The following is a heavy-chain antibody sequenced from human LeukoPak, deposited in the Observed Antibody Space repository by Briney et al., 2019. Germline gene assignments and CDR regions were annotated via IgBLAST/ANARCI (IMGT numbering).Heavy chain of an antibody. V-gene: IGHV4-59*08. CDR1: DGSISSYY. Sequence: PSQTLSLTWTVSDGSISSYYWSWIRHPPGRALEWVGFISYTGSTNYNPSLKSRVTISVDTSKKQFYLKLTSVPAADAAVYYCARHYNKYCGGDCYSRWFDPWGQGTLVTVSS. CDR3: ARHYNKYCGGDCYSRWFDP. CDR2: ISYTGST. J-gene: IGHJ5*02. D-gene: IGHD2-21*02.